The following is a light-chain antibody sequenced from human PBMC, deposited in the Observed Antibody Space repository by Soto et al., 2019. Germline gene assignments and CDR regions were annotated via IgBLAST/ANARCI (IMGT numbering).Light chain of an antibody. V-gene: IGKV1-5*01. CDR1: QSISSW. CDR2: AAS. Sequence: DVQRAQSPSTLAASVGDRITITCRASQSISSWLAWYQQKPGKAPKLLIYAASTLQSGVPSRLSGSGSGTDFTLTISRLQSEDSETTSWKTSEFIPWALGRAAKV. CDR3: KTSEFIPWA. J-gene: IGKJ1*01.